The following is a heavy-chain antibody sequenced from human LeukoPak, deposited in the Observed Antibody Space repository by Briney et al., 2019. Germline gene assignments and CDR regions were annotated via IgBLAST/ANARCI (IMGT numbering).Heavy chain of an antibody. CDR3: ARGLTAGYYYYCYMDV. CDR2: IYHSGST. CDR1: GYSISSGYY. V-gene: IGHV4-38-2*02. D-gene: IGHD6-13*01. J-gene: IGHJ6*03. Sequence: PSETLSLTCTVSGYSISSGYYWGWIRQPPGKGLEWIGSIYHSGSTYYNPSLKSRVTISVDTSKNQFSLKLSSVTAADTAVYYCARGLTAGYYYYCYMDVWGKGTTVTVSS.